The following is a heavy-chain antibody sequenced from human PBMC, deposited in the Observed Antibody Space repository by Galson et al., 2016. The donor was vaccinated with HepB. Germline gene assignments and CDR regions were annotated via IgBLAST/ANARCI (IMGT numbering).Heavy chain of an antibody. Sequence: SLRLSCAASGFTFSNHGMHWVRQAPGKGLEWVALISYDGSYKYFADSVKGRFTISRDNAKNSLYLQMNSLRAEDTAVYYCAREPVRLDDLLTGPPKNPDYWGQGTLVTVSS. CDR1: GFTFSNHG. CDR2: ISYDGSYK. V-gene: IGHV3-30*03. CDR3: AREPVRLDDLLTGPPKNPDY. J-gene: IGHJ4*02. D-gene: IGHD3-9*01.